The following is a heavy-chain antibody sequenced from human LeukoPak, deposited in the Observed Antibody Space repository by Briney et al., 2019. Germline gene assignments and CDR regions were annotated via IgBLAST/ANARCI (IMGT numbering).Heavy chain of an antibody. J-gene: IGHJ4*02. Sequence: GGSLRLSCAASGFTFNSYVMSWVRRAPGKGLEWVSAISGSGDTTYYADSVKGRFTISRDNSKNTLYLQMNSLRAEDTAVYYCAKGGSFYYDTSGYLYWGQGTLVTVSS. D-gene: IGHD3-22*01. CDR1: GFTFNSYV. V-gene: IGHV3-23*01. CDR2: ISGSGDTT. CDR3: AKGGSFYYDTSGYLY.